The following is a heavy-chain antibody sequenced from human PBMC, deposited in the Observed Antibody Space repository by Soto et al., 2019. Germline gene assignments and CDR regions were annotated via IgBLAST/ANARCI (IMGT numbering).Heavy chain of an antibody. CDR3: AKELDCSSTSCYNYYYYYGMDV. J-gene: IGHJ6*02. D-gene: IGHD2-2*01. Sequence: PGGSLRLSCAASGFTFSSYGMHWVRQAPGKGLEWVAVISYDGSNKYYADSVKGRFTISRGNSKNTLYLQMNSLRAEDTAVYYCAKELDCSSTSCYNYYYYYGMDVWGQGTTVTVSS. CDR1: GFTFSSYG. CDR2: ISYDGSNK. V-gene: IGHV3-30*18.